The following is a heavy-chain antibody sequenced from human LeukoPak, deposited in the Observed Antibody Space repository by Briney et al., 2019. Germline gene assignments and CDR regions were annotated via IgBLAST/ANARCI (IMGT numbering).Heavy chain of an antibody. J-gene: IGHJ4*02. Sequence: GGSLRLSCAASGFTFSSYEMNWVRQAPGKGLEWVSYISSSGSTIYYADSVKGRFTISRDSAKKSLYLQMNSLRVEDSALYYCAGDPSYCGGGSCYPYFDYWGQGTLVAVSS. CDR2: ISSSGSTI. D-gene: IGHD2-15*01. V-gene: IGHV3-48*03. CDR1: GFTFSSYE. CDR3: AGDPSYCGGGSCYPYFDY.